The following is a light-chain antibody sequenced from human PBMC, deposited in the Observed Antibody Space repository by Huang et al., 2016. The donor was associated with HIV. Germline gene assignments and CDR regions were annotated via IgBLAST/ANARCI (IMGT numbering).Light chain of an antibody. J-gene: IGKJ2*01. CDR3: QQYNNWPPEYT. Sequence: EIVMTQSPATLSVSPGERATLSCRASQSVSSNLAWYQQKPGQAPRLLIYGASTRATGIPARFSGSGSGTKFTLTISSLQSEEFAVYYCQQYNNWPPEYTFGQGTKLEIK. CDR1: QSVSSN. V-gene: IGKV3-15*01. CDR2: GAS.